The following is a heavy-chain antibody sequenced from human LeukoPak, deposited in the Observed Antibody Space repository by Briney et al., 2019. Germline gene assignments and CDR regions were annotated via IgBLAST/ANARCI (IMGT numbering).Heavy chain of an antibody. J-gene: IGHJ4*02. CDR1: GDSISSADYY. D-gene: IGHD3-10*01. CDR2: IHYSGST. CDR3: ARFYYPAPGSYPPYFDY. Sequence: PSETLSLTCTVSGDSISSADYYWSWIRQHPGKGLEWIGYIHYSGSTYYNPSLKSRVSISVDTSKNQFSLKLSSVTAADTAVYFCARFYYPAPGSYPPYFDYWGQGTLVTVSS. V-gene: IGHV4-31*03.